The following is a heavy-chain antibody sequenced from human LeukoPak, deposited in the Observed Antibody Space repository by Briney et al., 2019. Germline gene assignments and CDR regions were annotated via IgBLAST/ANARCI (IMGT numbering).Heavy chain of an antibody. J-gene: IGHJ6*02. Sequence: SETLSVTCAVSGGSFSSADTCWSWLRQPPGPGLEWLGYIYDSGRTFYNPSLDSRVTISIDRSKNQFSLKLSSVTAADTAVYYCARAPGYCSSTICHSGYYYYGMDVWGQGTTVTVSS. CDR2: IYDSGRT. CDR1: GGSFSSADTC. V-gene: IGHV4-30-2*01. CDR3: ARAPGYCSSTICHSGYYYYGMDV. D-gene: IGHD2-15*01.